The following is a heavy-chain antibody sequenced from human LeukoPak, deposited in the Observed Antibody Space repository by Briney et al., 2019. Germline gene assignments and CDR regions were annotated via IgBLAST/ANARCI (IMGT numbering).Heavy chain of an antibody. D-gene: IGHD3-10*01. CDR3: ARDYYGSGSYFVFAY. CDR2: ISYDGSNK. J-gene: IGHJ4*02. V-gene: IGHV3-30-3*01. Sequence: GGSLRLSCAASGFTFSSYAMHRVRQAPGKGLEWVAVISYDGSNKYYADSVKGRFTISRDNSKNTLYLQMNSLRAEDTAVYYCARDYYGSGSYFVFAYWGQGTLVTVSS. CDR1: GFTFSSYA.